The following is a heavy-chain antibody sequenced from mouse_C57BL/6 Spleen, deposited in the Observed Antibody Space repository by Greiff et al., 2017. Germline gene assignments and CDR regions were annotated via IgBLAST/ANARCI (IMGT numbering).Heavy chain of an antibody. V-gene: IGHV1-52*01. CDR3: ARGGTTVEDY. J-gene: IGHJ2*01. Sequence: QVQLQQPGAELVRPGSSVKLSCKASGYTFTSYWMHWVKQRPIQGLEWIGNIDPSDSDTHYNQKFKDKATLTVAKSSSTAYMQLSSLTSEDSAVYYCARGGTTVEDYWGQGTTLTVSS. CDR1: GYTFTSYW. D-gene: IGHD1-1*01. CDR2: IDPSDSDT.